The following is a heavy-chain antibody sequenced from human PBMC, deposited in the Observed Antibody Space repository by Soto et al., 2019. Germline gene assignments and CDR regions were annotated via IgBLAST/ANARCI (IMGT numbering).Heavy chain of an antibody. CDR2: IRYDGSRK. Sequence: QVQLVESGGGVVQPGRSLRLSCTPSGFIFSSYGMHWVRQAPGKGLEWLAVIRYDGSRKYYADSVKGRFTISRDNSEDTLFLQMNSLRDEDTSVYYCARVKQTRGAYGCPFDYWGQGTLVTVSS. CDR1: GFIFSSYG. CDR3: ARVKQTRGAYGCPFDY. D-gene: IGHD3-16*01. J-gene: IGHJ4*02. V-gene: IGHV3-33*01.